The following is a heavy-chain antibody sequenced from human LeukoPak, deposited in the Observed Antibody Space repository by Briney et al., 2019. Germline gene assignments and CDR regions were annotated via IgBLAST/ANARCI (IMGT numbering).Heavy chain of an antibody. CDR3: ARRPYYYDSSGWAFDI. D-gene: IGHD3-22*01. CDR2: MNPNSGNT. CDR1: GYTFTSYD. J-gene: IGHJ3*02. Sequence: EASVKVSCKASGYTFTSYDINWVRQAPGQGLEWMGWMNPNSGNTVYAQKFQGRVTMTRNTSISTAYMELSSLRSEDTAVYYCARRPYYYDSSGWAFDIWGQGTMVTVSS. V-gene: IGHV1-8*01.